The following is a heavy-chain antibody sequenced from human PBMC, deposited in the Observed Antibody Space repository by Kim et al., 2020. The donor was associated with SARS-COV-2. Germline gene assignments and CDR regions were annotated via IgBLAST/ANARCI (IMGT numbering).Heavy chain of an antibody. CDR3: ARDPRRYSYGHHDAFDI. V-gene: IGHV1-69*13. CDR2: IIPIFGTA. Sequence: SVKVSCKASGGTFSSYAISWVRQAPGQGLEWMGGIIPIFGTANYAQKFQGRVTITADESTSTAYMELSSLRFEDTAVYYCARDPRRYSYGHHDAFDIWGQGTMVTVSS. D-gene: IGHD5-18*01. CDR1: GGTFSSYA. J-gene: IGHJ3*02.